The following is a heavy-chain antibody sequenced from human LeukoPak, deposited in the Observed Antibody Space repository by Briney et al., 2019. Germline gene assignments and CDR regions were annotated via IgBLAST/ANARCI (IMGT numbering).Heavy chain of an antibody. CDR2: MNPNSGNT. CDR1: GYSFTSYG. CDR3: ARGRSIGAPTTLGY. V-gene: IGHV1-8*03. Sequence: ASVKVSCKTSGYSFTSYGINWVRQAPGQGLEWMGWMNPNSGNTGYAQKFQGRVTITRNTSISTAYMELSSLRSEDTAVYYCARGRSIGAPTTLGYWGQGTLVAVSS. D-gene: IGHD6-6*01. J-gene: IGHJ4*02.